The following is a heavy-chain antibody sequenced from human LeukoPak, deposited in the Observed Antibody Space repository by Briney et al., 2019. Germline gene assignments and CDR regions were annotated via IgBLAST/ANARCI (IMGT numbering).Heavy chain of an antibody. J-gene: IGHJ4*02. D-gene: IGHD3-22*01. V-gene: IGHV1-46*01. CDR3: ARDLLPFYDSSGYSVKDY. Sequence: GASVKVSCKASGYTFTSYYMHWVRQAPGQGLEWMGIINPSGGSTSYAQKFQGRVTMTRDTSTSTVYMELSSLRSEDTAVYYCARDLLPFYDSSGYSVKDYWGQGTLVTVSS. CDR2: INPSGGST. CDR1: GYTFTSYY.